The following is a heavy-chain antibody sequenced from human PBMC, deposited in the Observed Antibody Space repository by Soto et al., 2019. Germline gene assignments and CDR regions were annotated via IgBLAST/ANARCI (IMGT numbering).Heavy chain of an antibody. V-gene: IGHV3-33*01. J-gene: IGHJ4*02. CDR2: IWYDGSNK. Sequence: QVQLVESGGGVVQPGRSLRLSCAASGFTFSSYGMHWVRQAPGKGLEWVAVIWYDGSNKYYADSVKGRFTISRDNSKNTLYLLMNSLRAEDTAVYYCAREDTSMGAGSFDFWGQGTLVTVSS. CDR1: GFTFSSYG. D-gene: IGHD1-26*01. CDR3: AREDTSMGAGSFDF.